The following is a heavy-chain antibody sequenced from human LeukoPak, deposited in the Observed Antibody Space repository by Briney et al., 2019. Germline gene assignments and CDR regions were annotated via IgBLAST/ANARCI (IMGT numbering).Heavy chain of an antibody. Sequence: GGSLRLSCAASGFTFSIYSMNWLRQAPGKRLEWASYISGTSGTIYYADSVKGRFTISRDNAKNSLYLQMNSLRGEDTAVYYCARDSGMDVWGQGTTVTVSS. CDR2: ISGTSGTI. CDR1: GFTFSIYS. V-gene: IGHV3-48*01. J-gene: IGHJ6*02. CDR3: ARDSGMDV.